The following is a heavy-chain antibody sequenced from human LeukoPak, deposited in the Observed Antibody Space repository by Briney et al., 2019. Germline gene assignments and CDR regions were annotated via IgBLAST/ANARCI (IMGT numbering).Heavy chain of an antibody. CDR3: ARDRVGVSAYDSLFDY. Sequence: GASLRLSCAASGFTFSSYSMNWVRQAPGKGLEWVSSISTSSSYIYYADSVKGRFTISRDNAKNSLYLQMNSLRAEDTAVYYCARDRVGVSAYDSLFDYWGQGTLVTVSS. CDR1: GFTFSSYS. J-gene: IGHJ4*02. D-gene: IGHD5-12*01. V-gene: IGHV3-21*01. CDR2: ISTSSSYI.